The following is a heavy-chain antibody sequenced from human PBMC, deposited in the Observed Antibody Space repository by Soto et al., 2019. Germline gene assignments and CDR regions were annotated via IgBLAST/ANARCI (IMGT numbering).Heavy chain of an antibody. Sequence: PSETLSLTCTVSGGSISRKNYYWGWIRQPPGKGLEWIGSIYDSGNIYYNPSLKSRVSISVDTSKNQFSLKLRSVTASDTAVYYCAATSTLFGVRGRFDPWGQGTVVTVSS. CDR3: AATSTLFGVRGRFDP. CDR1: GGSISRKNYY. D-gene: IGHD3-3*01. CDR2: IYDSGNI. V-gene: IGHV4-39*01. J-gene: IGHJ5*02.